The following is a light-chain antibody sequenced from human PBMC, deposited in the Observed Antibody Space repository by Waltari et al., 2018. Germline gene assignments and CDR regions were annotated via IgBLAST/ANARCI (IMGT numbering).Light chain of an antibody. V-gene: IGLV2-14*03. CDR2: DVN. Sequence: QSAMIPPASVSGSPGQSITISCSGTSNYVGAFRLASWYQQHPDRAPKVSIYDVNKRPSGVSNRFSGSKSGNTASPTISGLQPEDEADYYCCSYTITTTRVFGTGTKVTVL. CDR3: CSYTITTTRV. CDR1: SNYVGAFRL. J-gene: IGLJ1*01.